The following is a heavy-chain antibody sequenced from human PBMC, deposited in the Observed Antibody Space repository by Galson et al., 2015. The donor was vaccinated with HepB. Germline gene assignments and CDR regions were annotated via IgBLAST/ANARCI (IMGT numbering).Heavy chain of an antibody. CDR2: ISSSGGST. D-gene: IGHD4-11*01. CDR1: GFTFSSYA. Sequence: SLRLSCAASGFTFSSYAMSWVRQAPGKGLEWVSAISSSGGSTYYADSVKGRFTISRDSSKNTLYLQMNSLRAEDTAVYYCVKVVTTAIYFDYWGQGTLVTVSS. V-gene: IGHV3-23*01. J-gene: IGHJ4*02. CDR3: VKVVTTAIYFDY.